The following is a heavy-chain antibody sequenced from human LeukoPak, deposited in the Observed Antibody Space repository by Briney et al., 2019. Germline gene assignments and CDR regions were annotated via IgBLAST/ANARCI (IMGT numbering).Heavy chain of an antibody. CDR1: GGSLSGHF. CDR2: IHSSGST. CDR3: ARDPGDTDWYNFDF. J-gene: IGHJ4*02. V-gene: IGHV4-59*11. Sequence: PSETLSVTCTVSGGSLSGHFWSWFRRPPGKGLENIGYIHSSGSTNYNPSYKSRVTVSLEMSKNQFSLSLSSVTAADTAVYYCARDPGDTDWYNFDFWGQGILVTVSS. D-gene: IGHD3-9*01.